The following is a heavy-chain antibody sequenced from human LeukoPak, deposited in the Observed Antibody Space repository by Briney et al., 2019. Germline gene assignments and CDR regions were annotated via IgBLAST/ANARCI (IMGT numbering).Heavy chain of an antibody. CDR2: ISAYNGNT. J-gene: IGHJ6*03. D-gene: IGHD6-6*01. CDR1: GGTFSSYA. Sequence: ASVKVSCKASGGTFSSYAISWVRQAPGQGLEWMGWISAYNGNTNYAQKLQGRVTMTTDTSTSTAYMELRSLRSDDTAVYYCASCRSIAARPDSYYYYYMDVWGKGTTVTVSS. CDR3: ASCRSIAARPDSYYYYYMDV. V-gene: IGHV1-18*01.